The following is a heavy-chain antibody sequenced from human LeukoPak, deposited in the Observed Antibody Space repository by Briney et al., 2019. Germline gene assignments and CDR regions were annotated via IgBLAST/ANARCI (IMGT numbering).Heavy chain of an antibody. CDR3: AGLGSTVKGRIDP. CDR2: ISTDSGDA. CDR1: GYHFTGYH. D-gene: IGHD5/OR15-5a*01. J-gene: IGHJ5*02. Sequence: ASVKVSCKASGYHFTGYHVHWVRQAPGQGLEWMGRISTDSGDADIAQKFQGRVTMTRDTSISTAYMELSRLTSDDSAVYYCAGLGSTVKGRIDPWGQGTSVTVSS. V-gene: IGHV1-2*02.